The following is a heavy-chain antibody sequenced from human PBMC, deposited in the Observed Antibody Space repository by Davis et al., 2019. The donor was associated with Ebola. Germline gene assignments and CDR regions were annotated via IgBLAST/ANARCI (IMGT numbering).Heavy chain of an antibody. V-gene: IGHV4-59*11. J-gene: IGHJ4*02. CDR2: IYYSGST. D-gene: IGHD3-9*01. CDR1: GGSISSHY. CDR3: ARVHYDILTGYLYYFDY. Sequence: PSETLSLTCTVSGGSISSHYWSWIRQPPGKGLEWIGYIYYSGSTNYNPSLKSRVTISVDTSKNQFSLKLSSVTAADTAVYYCARVHYDILTGYLYYFDYWGQGTLVTVSS.